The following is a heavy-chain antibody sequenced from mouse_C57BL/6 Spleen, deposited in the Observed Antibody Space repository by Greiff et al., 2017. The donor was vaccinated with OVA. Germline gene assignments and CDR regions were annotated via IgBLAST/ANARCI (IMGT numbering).Heavy chain of an antibody. J-gene: IGHJ2*01. CDR3: ARLGDYDGAFDY. Sequence: EVQLQQSGPELVKPGASVKISCKASGYTFTDYYMNWVKQSHGKSLEWIGDINPNNGGTSYNQKFKGKATLTVDKSSSTAYMELRSLTSEDSAVYYCARLGDYDGAFDYWGQGTTLTVSS. CDR2: INPNNGGT. V-gene: IGHV1-26*01. D-gene: IGHD2-4*01. CDR1: GYTFTDYY.